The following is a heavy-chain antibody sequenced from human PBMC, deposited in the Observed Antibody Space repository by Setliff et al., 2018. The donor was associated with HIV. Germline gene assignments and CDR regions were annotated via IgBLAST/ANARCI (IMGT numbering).Heavy chain of an antibody. D-gene: IGHD3-3*01. Sequence: LRLSCVASGLTFNRYWMSWVRQVPGKGLEWGSNTKFDGSDKWYVDSVKGRFTLSRDTSKNTLFLQMNSLKPEDAAVYYCARVRLYNTALDYWGQGTLVTSPQ. CDR1: GLTFNRYW. CDR3: ARVRLYNTALDY. J-gene: IGHJ4*02. V-gene: IGHV3-7*01. CDR2: TKFDGSDK.